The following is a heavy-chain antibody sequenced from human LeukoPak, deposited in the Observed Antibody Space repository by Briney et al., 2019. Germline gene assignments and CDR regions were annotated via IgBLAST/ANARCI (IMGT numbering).Heavy chain of an antibody. J-gene: IGHJ5*02. V-gene: IGHV3-23*01. CDR2: ISGGSSSV. CDR1: GFTFSSYA. Sequence: PGGSLRLSCAASGFTFSSYAMSWVRQAPGKGLEWVSSISGGSSSVYYENSVKGRFTISRDNSKNTLYLQMNSLRAEDTALYYCVKGCTGASCSEGRWFDPWGQGTLVTVSS. D-gene: IGHD2-15*01. CDR3: VKGCTGASCSEGRWFDP.